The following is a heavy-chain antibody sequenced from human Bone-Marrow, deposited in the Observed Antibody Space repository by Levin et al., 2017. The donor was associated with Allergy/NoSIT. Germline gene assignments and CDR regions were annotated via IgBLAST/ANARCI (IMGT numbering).Heavy chain of an antibody. V-gene: IGHV3-30*03. D-gene: IGHD1-26*01. CDR2: ISYNGGKK. Sequence: GGSLRLSCAASGFTFGSYGIAWVRQAPGKGLEWVGVISYNGGKKYYGDSVKGRFTISRDNSRKTAYLQMNSLRIEDTAMYYCARENTVGDSPWGQGTLVTVSS. CDR1: GFTFGSYG. J-gene: IGHJ5*02. CDR3: ARENTVGDSP.